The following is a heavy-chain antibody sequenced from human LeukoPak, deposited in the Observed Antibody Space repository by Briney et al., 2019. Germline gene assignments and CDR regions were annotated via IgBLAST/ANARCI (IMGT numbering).Heavy chain of an antibody. D-gene: IGHD1-1*01. CDR2: VYYSGNT. CDR1: GGSISSSTSF. J-gene: IGHJ3*02. V-gene: IGHV4-39*07. Sequence: SETLSLTCTVSGGSISSSTSFWAWIRQPPGKGLEWIGNVYYSGNTHYNPSLKSRVTISLDTSKSQFSLRLTSVTAADTAVYYCARAERTVKVFDIWGQGTIVTVSS. CDR3: ARAERTVKVFDI.